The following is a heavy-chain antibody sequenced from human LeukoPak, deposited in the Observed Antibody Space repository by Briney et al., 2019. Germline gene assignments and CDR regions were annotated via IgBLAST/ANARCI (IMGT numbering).Heavy chain of an antibody. D-gene: IGHD2-2*01. CDR2: INHSGSI. CDR3: ASLTDIVVVPAATHNTRFDY. V-gene: IGHV4-34*01. Sequence: SETLSLTCAVYGGSFSGYYWNWIRQPPGKGLEWIGEINHSGSINYNPSLKSRVTISVDTSKNQFSLKLSSVTAADTAVYYCASLTDIVVVPAATHNTRFDYWGQGTLVTVSS. CDR1: GGSFSGYY. J-gene: IGHJ4*02.